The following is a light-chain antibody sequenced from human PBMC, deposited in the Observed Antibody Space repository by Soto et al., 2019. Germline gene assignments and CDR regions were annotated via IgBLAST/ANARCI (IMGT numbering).Light chain of an antibody. CDR2: GAS. CDR3: QEYTSDPRT. J-gene: IGKJ1*01. V-gene: IGKV3-15*01. CDR1: QSVSSD. Sequence: IVMTQSPGTLSVSPAERATLSCRASQSVSSDLAWYHQKHGEAPRLLIHGASTRATGIPARFSGRGSGTESTLPLSRLQADDFATYYCQEYTSDPRTFGQGTKVDI.